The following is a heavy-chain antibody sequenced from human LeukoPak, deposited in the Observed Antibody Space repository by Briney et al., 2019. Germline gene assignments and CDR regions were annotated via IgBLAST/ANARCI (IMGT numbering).Heavy chain of an antibody. CDR3: ARDPRGDDYNCYLDY. J-gene: IGHJ4*02. D-gene: IGHD5-24*01. CDR2: ISSDGSRK. V-gene: IGHV3-30-3*01. CDR1: GFTFRSYA. Sequence: PGGSLRLSCAASGFTFRSYAMHWVRQTPGKGLEWVAVISSDGSRKYSADSVRGRFTISRDNSRNTLFLQMNSLRPEDTALYYCARDPRGDDYNCYLDYWGQGTLVTVSS.